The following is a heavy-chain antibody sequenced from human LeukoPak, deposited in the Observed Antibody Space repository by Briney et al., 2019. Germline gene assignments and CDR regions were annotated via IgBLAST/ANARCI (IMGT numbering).Heavy chain of an antibody. V-gene: IGHV3-23*01. CDR2: ISGSGGST. J-gene: IGHJ6*02. D-gene: IGHD6-13*01. CDR1: GFTFSSYA. Sequence: GGSLRLSCAASGFTFSSYAMSWVRQAPGKGLEWVSAISGSGGSTYYADSVKGRFTISRDNSKNTLYLQMNSLRAEDTAVYYCAKDQYRDIAAAGFYYYYGMDVWGQGTTVTVSS. CDR3: AKDQYRDIAAAGFYYYYGMDV.